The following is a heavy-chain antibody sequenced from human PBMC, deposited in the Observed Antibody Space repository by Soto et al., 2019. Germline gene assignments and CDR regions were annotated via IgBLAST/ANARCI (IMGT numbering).Heavy chain of an antibody. CDR2: ISWDGGST. CDR3: AKDTGAVAGTGFDY. J-gene: IGHJ4*02. D-gene: IGHD6-19*01. CDR1: GFTFDDYT. Sequence: GGSLRLSCAASGFTFDDYTMHGVRQAPGKGLEWVSLISWDGGSTYYADSVKGRFTISRDNSKNSLYLQMNSLRTEDTALYYCAKDTGAVAGTGFDYWGQGTLVTVSS. V-gene: IGHV3-43*01.